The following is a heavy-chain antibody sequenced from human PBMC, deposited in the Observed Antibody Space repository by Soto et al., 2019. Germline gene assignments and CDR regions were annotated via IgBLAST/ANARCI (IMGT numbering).Heavy chain of an antibody. CDR1: GGSISSYY. J-gene: IGHJ4*02. CDR3: AREDDFWSGYPVGYFDY. Sequence: SDTLALTCTINGGSISSYYWSWIRKPPGKGLEWIGYIYYSGSTNYNPSLKSRVTISVDTSKNQFSLKLSSVTAADTAVYYCAREDDFWSGYPVGYFDYWGQGTLVTVS. D-gene: IGHD3-3*01. CDR2: IYYSGST. V-gene: IGHV4-59*01.